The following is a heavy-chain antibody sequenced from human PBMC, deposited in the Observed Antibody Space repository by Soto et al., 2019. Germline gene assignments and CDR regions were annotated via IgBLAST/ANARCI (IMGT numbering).Heavy chain of an antibody. CDR2: ISAYNGNT. CDR3: PFSYYYDSSGYSYYFDY. V-gene: IGHV1-18*01. D-gene: IGHD3-22*01. J-gene: IGHJ4*02. Sequence: ASVKVSCKASGYTFTSYGISWVRQAPGQGLEWMGWISAYNGNTNYAQKLQGRVTMTTDTSTSTAYMELRSLRSDDTAVYYCPFSYYYDSSGYSYYFDYWGQGTLVTVSS. CDR1: GYTFTSYG.